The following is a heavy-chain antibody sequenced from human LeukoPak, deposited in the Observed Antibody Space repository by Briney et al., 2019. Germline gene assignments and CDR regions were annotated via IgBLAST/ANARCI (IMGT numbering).Heavy chain of an antibody. V-gene: IGHV4-34*01. J-gene: IGHJ2*01. CDR2: IIEKGNA. Sequence: PSETLSLTCALYGGSFSSYSWSWTWIRQTPEKGLEWIGEIIEKGNANYNPTLKRRGTIDLHTSKNQFSLKLTSMTAADTAMYYCARGYYPPRWYFDLWGRGTLVTVSS. D-gene: IGHD3-10*01. CDR1: GGSFSSYS. CDR3: ARGYYPPRWYFDL.